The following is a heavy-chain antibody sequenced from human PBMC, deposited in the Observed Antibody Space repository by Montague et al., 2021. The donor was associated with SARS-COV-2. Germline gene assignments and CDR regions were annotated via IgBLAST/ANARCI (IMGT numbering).Heavy chain of an antibody. J-gene: IGHJ4*02. Sequence: SLRLSCAASGFTFSKFGMNWVRQAPGKGLEWVSTIDPAGGATYYADSVRGRFAISRDNSKNILSLQMDSLTADDTAVDYCASSSFFAYWGQGTLITVSS. D-gene: IGHD2-2*01. V-gene: IGHV3-23*01. CDR3: ASSSFFAY. CDR2: IDPAGGAT. CDR1: GFTFSKFG.